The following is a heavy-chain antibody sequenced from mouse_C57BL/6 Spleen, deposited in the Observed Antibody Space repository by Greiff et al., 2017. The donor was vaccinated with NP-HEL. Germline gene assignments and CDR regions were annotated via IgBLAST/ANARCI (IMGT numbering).Heavy chain of an antibody. Sequence: QVQLQQSGPELVKPGASVKLSCKASGYTFTSYDINWVKQRPGQGLEWIGWIYPRDGSTKYNEKFKGKATLTVDTSSSTAYMELHSLTSEDSAVYFCAREGVYYGSSPYWYFDVWGTGTTVTVSS. CDR2: IYPRDGST. J-gene: IGHJ1*03. D-gene: IGHD1-1*01. V-gene: IGHV1-85*01. CDR1: GYTFTSYD. CDR3: AREGVYYGSSPYWYFDV.